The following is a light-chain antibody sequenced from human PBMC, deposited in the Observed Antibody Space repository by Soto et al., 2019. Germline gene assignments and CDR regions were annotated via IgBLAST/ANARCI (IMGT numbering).Light chain of an antibody. CDR2: NDD. CDR1: SSNIGTNT. V-gene: IGLV1-44*01. Sequence: QSALTQPPSASGTPGQRVTISCSGSSSNIGTNTVTWYQQLPGTAPKLLIYNDDQRPSGVPDRFSGSRSGTSASLAISGLQSVDETDYYCAACDDSLNGVVFGGGTKLTGL. CDR3: AACDDSLNGVV. J-gene: IGLJ2*01.